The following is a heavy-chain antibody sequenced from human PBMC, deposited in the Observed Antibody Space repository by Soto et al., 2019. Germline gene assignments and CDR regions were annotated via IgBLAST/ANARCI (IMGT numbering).Heavy chain of an antibody. D-gene: IGHD3-16*01. V-gene: IGHV4-39*01. J-gene: IGHJ4*02. CDR1: GGSISSSSYY. Sequence: QLQLQESGPGLVKPSETLSLTCTVSGGSISSSSYYWGWIRQPPGKGLEWIGSIYYSGSTYYNPSLKSRVTISVDTSKNQFSLKLRSVTAADTAVYYCARFDYAQLFDYWGQGTLVTVSS. CDR3: ARFDYAQLFDY. CDR2: IYYSGST.